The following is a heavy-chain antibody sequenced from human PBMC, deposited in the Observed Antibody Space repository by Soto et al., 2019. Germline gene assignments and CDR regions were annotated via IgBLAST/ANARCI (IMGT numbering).Heavy chain of an antibody. D-gene: IGHD3-22*01. J-gene: IGHJ3*02. CDR2: IVVGSGNT. Sequence: GASVKVSCKASGFTFTRSAVQWVRQARGQRLEWIGWIVVGSGNTNFAQKFQERVTITRDMSTSTAYMELSSLRSEDTAVYYCAAVSHLTYYYDRSDYLDDAFDIWGQGTMVTVSS. V-gene: IGHV1-58*01. CDR3: AAVSHLTYYYDRSDYLDDAFDI. CDR1: GFTFTRSA.